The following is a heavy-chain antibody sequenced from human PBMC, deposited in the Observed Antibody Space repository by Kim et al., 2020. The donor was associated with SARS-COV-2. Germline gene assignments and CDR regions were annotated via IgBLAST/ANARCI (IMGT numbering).Heavy chain of an antibody. CDR1: GFTFNTYG. D-gene: IGHD3-22*01. Sequence: GGSLRLSCAASGFTFNTYGMHWVRQAPGKGLEWVAVISYDGSNKYYADSVKGRFTISRDNSKNTLYLQMNSLRAEDTAVYYCAKGCGDYLCWLDSWGQGTLVTVSS. J-gene: IGHJ5*01. CDR3: AKGCGDYLCWLDS. CDR2: ISYDGSNK. V-gene: IGHV3-30*18.